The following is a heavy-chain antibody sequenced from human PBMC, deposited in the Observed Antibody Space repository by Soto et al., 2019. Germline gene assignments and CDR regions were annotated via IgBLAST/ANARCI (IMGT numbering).Heavy chain of an antibody. V-gene: IGHV1-2*06. CDR2: INPNSGGT. D-gene: IGHD1-1*01. CDR1: GYTFSDYY. CDR3: AREPATAKPEGVDF. J-gene: IGHJ4*02. Sequence: ASVKVSCKASGYTFSDYYIHWVRQAPGQGLEWMGRINPNSGGTKYAPKFQGGVTMTRDTSITTAYMELSGLRSGDTAVYYCAREPATAKPEGVDFWGQGTLVTVYS.